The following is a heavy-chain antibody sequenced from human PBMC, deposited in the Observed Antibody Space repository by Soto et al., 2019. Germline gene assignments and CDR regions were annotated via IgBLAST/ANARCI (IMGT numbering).Heavy chain of an antibody. CDR3: ARGGYCSSTSCYARGSKYNWFDP. D-gene: IGHD2-2*01. CDR2: INNSGST. V-gene: IGHV4-34*01. Sequence: QVQLQQWGAGLLKPSETLSLTCAVYGGSFSGYYWSWIRQPPGKGLEWIGEINNSGSTNYNPSLKSRVTISVDTSKNQFSRKLSSVTAADTAVYYCARGGYCSSTSCYARGSKYNWFDPWGQGTLVTVAS. J-gene: IGHJ5*02. CDR1: GGSFSGYY.